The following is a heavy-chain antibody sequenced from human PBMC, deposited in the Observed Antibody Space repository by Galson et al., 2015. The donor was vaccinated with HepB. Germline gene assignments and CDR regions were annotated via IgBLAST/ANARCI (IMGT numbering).Heavy chain of an antibody. J-gene: IGHJ4*02. Sequence: SLRLSCAASGFTFSSYSMNWVRQAPGKGLEWVSYISSSSSTIYYADSVKGRFTISRDNAKNSLYLQMNSLRAEDTAVYYCARVVNYYDSSGYYYSEDWGQGTLVTVSS. V-gene: IGHV3-48*01. D-gene: IGHD3-22*01. CDR3: ARVVNYYDSSGYYYSED. CDR1: GFTFSSYS. CDR2: ISSSSSTI.